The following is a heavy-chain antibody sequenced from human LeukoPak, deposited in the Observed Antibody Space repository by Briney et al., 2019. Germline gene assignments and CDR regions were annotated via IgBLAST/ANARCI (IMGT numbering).Heavy chain of an antibody. CDR2: IYPGDSDT. Sequence: GVSLQISCQGSGYSFTSYWIGWVRQMPGKGLEWMGIIYPGDSDTRYSPSFQGQVTISADKSISAAYLQWSSLKASDTAMYYCARGVEWELNFDYWGQGTLVTVSS. V-gene: IGHV5-51*01. CDR1: GYSFTSYW. D-gene: IGHD1-26*01. J-gene: IGHJ4*02. CDR3: ARGVEWELNFDY.